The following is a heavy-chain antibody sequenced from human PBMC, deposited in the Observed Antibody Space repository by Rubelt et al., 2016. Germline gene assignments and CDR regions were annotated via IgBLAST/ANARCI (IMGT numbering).Heavy chain of an antibody. D-gene: IGHD2-15*01. CDR1: GGSFSTYY. CDR3: ARGREVLRLLDI. V-gene: IGHV4-34*01. Sequence: QVQLRQWGAGLLKPSETLSLSCGVYGGSFSTYYWTWIRQPPGKGLEWIGEINDWGTTTYNPSFGSRVTISVDTSTDQFFRKLNSVTAADTAVYYCARGREVLRLLDIWGQGACVTVSS. J-gene: IGHJ3*02. CDR2: INDWGTT.